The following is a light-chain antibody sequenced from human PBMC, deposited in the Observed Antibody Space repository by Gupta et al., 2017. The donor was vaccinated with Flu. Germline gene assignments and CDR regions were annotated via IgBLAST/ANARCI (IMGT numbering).Light chain of an antibody. V-gene: IGLV2-11*01. CDR3: CSYAGSYTLV. CDR2: DVS. Sequence: QSALTQPRPVSGSPGQSVSISCTGTSSDVGGYNYVSWYQQHPGKAPKLMIYDVSKRPSGVPDRFSGSKSGNTASLTISGLQAEDEADYYCCSYAGSYTLVFGGGTKLNVL. J-gene: IGLJ2*01. CDR1: SSDVGGYNY.